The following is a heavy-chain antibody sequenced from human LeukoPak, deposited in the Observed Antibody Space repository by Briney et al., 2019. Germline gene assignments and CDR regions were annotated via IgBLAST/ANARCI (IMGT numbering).Heavy chain of an antibody. CDR1: GFTFSGSA. D-gene: IGHD3-10*01. CDR2: IRSKANSYAT. V-gene: IGHV3-73*01. CDR3: TREYYYGSGSYPRTNDY. Sequence: GSLRLSCAASGFTFSGSAMHWVRQASGKGLEWVGRIRSKANSYATAYAASVKGRFTISRDDSKNTAYLQMNSLKTEDTAVYYCTREYYYGSGSYPRTNDYWGQGTLVTVSS. J-gene: IGHJ4*02.